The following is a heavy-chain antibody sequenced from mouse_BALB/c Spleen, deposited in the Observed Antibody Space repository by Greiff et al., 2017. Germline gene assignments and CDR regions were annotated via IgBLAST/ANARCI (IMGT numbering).Heavy chain of an antibody. V-gene: IGHV1S29*02. CDR2: IYPYNGGT. D-gene: IGHD2-10*01. CDR1: GYTFTDYN. Sequence: EVKLQESGPELVKPGASVKISCKASGYTFTDYNMHWVKQSHGKSLEWIGYIYPYNGGTGYNQKFKSKATLTVDNSSSTAYMELRSLTSEDSAVYYCARLPYYGAHWGQGTLVTVSA. CDR3: ARLPYYGAH. J-gene: IGHJ3*01.